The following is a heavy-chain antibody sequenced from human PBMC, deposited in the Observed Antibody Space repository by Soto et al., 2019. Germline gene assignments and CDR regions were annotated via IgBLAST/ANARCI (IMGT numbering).Heavy chain of an antibody. CDR2: ISAYNGNT. V-gene: IGHV1-18*01. D-gene: IGHD2-2*01. Sequence: ASVKVSCKASGYTFTSYGISWVRQAPGQGLEWMGWISAYNGNTNYAQKLQGRVTMTTDTYTSTAYMELRSLRSDDTAVYYCARVSARSWVPPVGYWGQGTLVTVSS. CDR1: GYTFTSYG. J-gene: IGHJ4*02. CDR3: ARVSARSWVPPVGY.